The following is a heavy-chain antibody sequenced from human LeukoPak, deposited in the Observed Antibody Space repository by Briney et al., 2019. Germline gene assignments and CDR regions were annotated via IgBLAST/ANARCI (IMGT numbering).Heavy chain of an antibody. Sequence: ASVKVSCKASGYTFTGYYMHWVRQAPGQGLEWMGWINPNSGGTNYAQKFQGRVTMTRDTSISTAYMELSSLRSEDTAVYYCARGRLRVPRSFDPWGQGTLVTVSS. D-gene: IGHD3-16*01. CDR1: GYTFTGYY. V-gene: IGHV1-2*02. CDR2: INPNSGGT. J-gene: IGHJ5*02. CDR3: ARGRLRVPRSFDP.